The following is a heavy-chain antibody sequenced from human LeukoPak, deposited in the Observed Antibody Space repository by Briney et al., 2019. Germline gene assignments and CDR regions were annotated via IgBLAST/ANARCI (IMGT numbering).Heavy chain of an antibody. CDR3: ARARYDTNRAFDI. CDR1: GGSISSYY. D-gene: IGHD2-8*01. J-gene: IGHJ3*02. CDR2: LYYTGST. Sequence: SETLSLTCTVSGGSISSYYWNWIRQPPGKGLEWIGYLYYTGSTNYNPSLKSRVTISVDTSKNQFSLNLSSATAADTAVYYCARARYDTNRAFDIWGQGTMVTVSS. V-gene: IGHV4-59*01.